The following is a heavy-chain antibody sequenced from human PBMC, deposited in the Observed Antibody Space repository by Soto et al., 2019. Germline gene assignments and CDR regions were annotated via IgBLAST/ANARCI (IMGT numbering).Heavy chain of an antibody. CDR1: GYTFSNYG. V-gene: IGHV1-18*01. CDR3: ARVPGFGFGYSYAFAMDV. J-gene: IGHJ6*02. D-gene: IGHD5-18*01. Sequence: ASVKVSCKAPGYTFSNYGISWVRQGPGQGLEWMGWISGYNGNTHYEEKVQDRIKMTTDTSTSTTYLELRSLRSDDTAVYFCARVPGFGFGYSYAFAMDVWGQGTTVTVSS. CDR2: ISGYNGNT.